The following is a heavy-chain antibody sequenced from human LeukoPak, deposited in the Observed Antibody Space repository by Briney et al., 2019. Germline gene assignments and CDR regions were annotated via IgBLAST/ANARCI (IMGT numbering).Heavy chain of an antibody. CDR3: AKDLNWGGR. V-gene: IGHV3-7*04. CDR1: GFTFSNYW. J-gene: IGHJ4*02. D-gene: IGHD7-27*01. CDR2: IKHDGSEK. Sequence: GGSLRLSCEASGFTFSNYWMSWVRQAPGKGLEWVADIKHDGSEKYYVDSVKGRFTISRDNAKNSLYLQVNSLRAEDTALYYCAKDLNWGGRWGQGTLVTVSS.